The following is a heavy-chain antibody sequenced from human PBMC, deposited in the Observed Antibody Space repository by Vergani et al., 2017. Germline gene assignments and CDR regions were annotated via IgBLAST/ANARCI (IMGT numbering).Heavy chain of an antibody. D-gene: IGHD2-15*01. V-gene: IGHV3-21*01. CDR1: GFTFSSYS. J-gene: IGHJ4*02. CDR2: ISSSSSYI. Sequence: EVQLVESGGGLVKPGGSLRLSCAASGFTFSSYSMNWVRQAPGKGLEWVSSISSSSSYIYYADSVKGRFTISRENAKNSLYLQMNSLRAEDTAVYDCARDLTVGYCSGGSCSWGQGTLVTVSS. CDR3: ARDLTVGYCSGGSCS.